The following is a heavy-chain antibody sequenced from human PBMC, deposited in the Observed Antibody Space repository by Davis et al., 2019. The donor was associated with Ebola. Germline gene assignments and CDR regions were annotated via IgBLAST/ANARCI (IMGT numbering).Heavy chain of an antibody. CDR1: GFTFSIFA. V-gene: IGHV3-23*01. CDR3: AKDQWEDDYWYFDH. Sequence: GESLKISCAASGFTFSIFAMNWVRQAPGKGLEWVSAISGSGGRTNYADSVKGRFTISRDNSKNTLYLQMNSPRAEDTAVYYCAKDQWEDDYWYFDHWGRGTLATVSS. J-gene: IGHJ2*01. D-gene: IGHD1-26*01. CDR2: ISGSGGRT.